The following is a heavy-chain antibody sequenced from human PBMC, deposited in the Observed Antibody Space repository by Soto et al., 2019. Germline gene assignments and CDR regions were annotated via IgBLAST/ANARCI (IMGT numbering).Heavy chain of an antibody. D-gene: IGHD4-17*01. CDR1: GYSFTTYW. V-gene: IGHV5-51*01. CDR3: ARQNAYGYYYYGMDV. J-gene: IGHJ6*02. Sequence: GESLKISCNGSGYSFTTYWICWVRQMPWKGLEWMGIIYPGDSDTRYSPSFQGQVTISADKSISTAYLQWSSLKASDTAMYYCARQNAYGYYYYGMDVWGQGTTVTVSS. CDR2: IYPGDSDT.